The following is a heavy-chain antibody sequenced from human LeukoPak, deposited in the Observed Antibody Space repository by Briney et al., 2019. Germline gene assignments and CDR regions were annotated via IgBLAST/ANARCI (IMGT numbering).Heavy chain of an antibody. J-gene: IGHJ4*02. Sequence: GASVKVSCKASGYTFTSYGISWVRQAPGQGLEWMGWISAYNGNTNYAQKLQGRVTMTTDTSTSTAYMELRSLRSDDTAVYYCARIETYYYDSSGYYWGHWGQGTLVTVSS. CDR1: GYTFTSYG. D-gene: IGHD3-22*01. CDR2: ISAYNGNT. V-gene: IGHV1-18*01. CDR3: ARIETYYYDSSGYYWGH.